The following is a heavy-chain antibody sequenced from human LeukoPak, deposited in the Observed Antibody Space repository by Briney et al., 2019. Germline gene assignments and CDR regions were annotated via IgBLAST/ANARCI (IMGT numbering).Heavy chain of an antibody. CDR3: AREDAVSSDDAFDL. V-gene: IGHV4-34*01. D-gene: IGHD6-19*01. CDR2: INHSGST. Sequence: SETLSLTCAVYGGSFSDYYWTWIRQPPGKGLEWIGEINHSGSTNYNPSLKSRVTISVDTSKNQFSLKLSAVTAADTAMYYCAREDAVSSDDAFDLWGQGTMVTVS. CDR1: GGSFSDYY. J-gene: IGHJ3*01.